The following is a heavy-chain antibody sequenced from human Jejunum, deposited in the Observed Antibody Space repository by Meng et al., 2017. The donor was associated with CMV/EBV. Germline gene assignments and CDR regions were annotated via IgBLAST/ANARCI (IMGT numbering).Heavy chain of an antibody. CDR3: ARVGGAQHGDFDF. CDR2: INHSGST. J-gene: IGHJ4*02. Sequence: QVQLQQWGPGLLKPSETLSPTCTVYGESFSGYYWTWIRQPPGKGLEWIGEINHSGSTNYNPSLKSRVTILVDTSKRQFSLRLSFVTAADTAVYYCARVGGAQHGDFDFWGQGTLVTVSS. V-gene: IGHV4-34*01. D-gene: IGHD4-17*01. CDR1: GESFSGYY.